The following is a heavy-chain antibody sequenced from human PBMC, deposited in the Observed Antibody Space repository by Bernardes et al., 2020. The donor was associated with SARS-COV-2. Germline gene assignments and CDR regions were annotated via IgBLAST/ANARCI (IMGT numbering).Heavy chain of an antibody. V-gene: IGHV4-34*01. CDR1: GGSFSGYY. CDR3: ARAVAGSYYYYGMDV. Sequence: SETLSLTCAVYGGSFSGYYWSWIRQPPGKGLEWIGEINHSGSTNYNPSLKSRVTISVDTSKNQFSLKLSSVTAADTAVYYCARAVAGSYYYYGMDVWGQGTTVTVSS. J-gene: IGHJ6*02. CDR2: INHSGST. D-gene: IGHD6-19*01.